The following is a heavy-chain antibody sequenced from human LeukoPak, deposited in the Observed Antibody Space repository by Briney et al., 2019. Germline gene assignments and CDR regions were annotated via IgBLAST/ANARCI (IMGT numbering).Heavy chain of an antibody. J-gene: IGHJ6*02. CDR2: ISAYNGNT. CDR3: ARVTYSSGWTHYYYYHGMDV. Sequence: ASVKVSCKASGYTFTSYGISWVRQAPGQGLEWMGWISAYNGNTNYAQKLQGRVTMTTDTSTSTADMELRSLRSDDTAVYYCARVTYSSGWTHYYYYHGMDVWGQGTTVTVSS. CDR1: GYTFTSYG. V-gene: IGHV1-18*01. D-gene: IGHD6-19*01.